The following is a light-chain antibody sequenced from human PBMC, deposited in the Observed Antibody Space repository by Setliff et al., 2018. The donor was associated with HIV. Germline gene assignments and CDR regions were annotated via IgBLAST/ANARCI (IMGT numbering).Light chain of an antibody. CDR3: TSYTTSKTDV. CDR1: SSDVGAYDF. V-gene: IGLV2-14*01. CDR2: DVS. J-gene: IGLJ1*01. Sequence: QSVLAQPASVSGSPGQSITISCTGTSSDVGAYDFVFWFQQYPGKAPKLVISDVSDRASGISSRFSGSKSGNTASLTISGLQAEDGADYYCTSYTTSKTDVFGTWPNVTVL.